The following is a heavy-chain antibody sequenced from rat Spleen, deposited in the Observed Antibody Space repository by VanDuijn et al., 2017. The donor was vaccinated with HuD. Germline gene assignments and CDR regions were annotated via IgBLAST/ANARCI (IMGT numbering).Heavy chain of an antibody. CDR3: TRSHPGVMDA. D-gene: IGHD3-2*01. V-gene: IGHV2S12*01. Sequence: QVQLKESGPGLVQPSQTLSLTCTVSGFSLTSNGVSWVRQPPGKGLEWIAAISSGGSTDYNSALKSRLSISRDTSKSQVFLKMNSLQTEDTAIYFCTRSHPGVMDAWGQGASVTVSS. CDR2: ISSGGST. J-gene: IGHJ4*01. CDR1: GFSLTSNG.